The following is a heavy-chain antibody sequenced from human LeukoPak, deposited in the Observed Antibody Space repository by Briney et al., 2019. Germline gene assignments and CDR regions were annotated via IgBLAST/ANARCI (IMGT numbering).Heavy chain of an antibody. V-gene: IGHV1-46*01. Sequence: ASVKVSCKASGYTFTSYYMHWVRQAPGRGLEWMGIINPSGGSTSYAQKFQGRVTMTRDMSTTTAYMELRSLRSDDTAVYYCARRGYPVYYYYMDVWGKGTTVTISS. CDR1: GYTFTSYY. D-gene: IGHD5-12*01. CDR3: ARRGYPVYYYYMDV. CDR2: INPSGGST. J-gene: IGHJ6*03.